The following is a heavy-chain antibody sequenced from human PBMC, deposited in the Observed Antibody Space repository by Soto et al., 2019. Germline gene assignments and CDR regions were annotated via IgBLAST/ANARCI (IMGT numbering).Heavy chain of an antibody. CDR1: GFTFSSYS. CDR2: MSSSTNYI. D-gene: IGHD5-18*01. CDR3: ARDLGIQLWDGPRYYYYGMDV. Sequence: KPGGSLRLSCAASGFTFSSYSMNWVRQAPGKGLEWVSSMSSSTNYIYYADSVKGRFTISRDNAKNSLDLQMNSLRAEDTAVYYCARDLGIQLWDGPRYYYYGMDVWGQGTTVTVSS. J-gene: IGHJ6*02. V-gene: IGHV3-21*01.